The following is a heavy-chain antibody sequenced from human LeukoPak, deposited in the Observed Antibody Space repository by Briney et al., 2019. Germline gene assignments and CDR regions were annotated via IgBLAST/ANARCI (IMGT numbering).Heavy chain of an antibody. J-gene: IGHJ4*02. V-gene: IGHV1-8*02. CDR3: ARGYAFYGSGSYYYY. CDR2: MNPNSSNT. CDR1: GYTFTGYY. Sequence: ASVKVSCKASGYTFTGYYMHWVRQATGQGLEWMGWMNPNSSNTGYAQKFQGRVTMTRNTSISTAYMELSSLRSEDTAVYYCARGYAFYGSGSYYYYWGQGTLVTVSS. D-gene: IGHD3-10*01.